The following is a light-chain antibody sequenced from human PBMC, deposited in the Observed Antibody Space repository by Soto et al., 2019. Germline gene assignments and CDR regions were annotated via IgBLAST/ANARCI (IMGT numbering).Light chain of an antibody. Sequence: DIQMTQSPSTLSASVGDRVTITCRASQSINNWLAWYQQKPGKAPKLLIYKTSDLESGVPSRFSGSGSGTEFTLTISSLQPDDFATYYCQQYNSYRTFGQGTKVDIK. CDR3: QQYNSYRT. CDR1: QSINNW. V-gene: IGKV1-5*03. J-gene: IGKJ1*01. CDR2: KTS.